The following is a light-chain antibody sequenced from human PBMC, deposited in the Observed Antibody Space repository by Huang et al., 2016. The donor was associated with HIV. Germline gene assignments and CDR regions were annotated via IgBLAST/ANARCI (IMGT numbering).Light chain of an antibody. CDR2: DAS. CDR1: QDISTC. V-gene: IGKV1-33*01. CDR3: QQYDSLPYP. J-gene: IGKJ2*01. Sequence: DIQMTQSPSSLSASVGDRVTITCQASQDISTCLTWFQKKPGKAPKLLVYDASNLETGVPSRFSGSGSGTEFTFTVSSLQPEDIATYICQQYDSLPYPFGQGTKLEIK.